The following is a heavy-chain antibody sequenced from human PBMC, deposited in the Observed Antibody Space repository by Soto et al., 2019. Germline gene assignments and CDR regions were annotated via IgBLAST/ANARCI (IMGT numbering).Heavy chain of an antibody. V-gene: IGHV3-9*01. Sequence: GGSLRLSCVASGCTFDDYAMHWVRQAPGKGLEWVSGFSWNSANMIYVDSVKARFTISRDNAKNSLSLQMNRLREEDTALYYCVKDISGRGSYYYYYVMDVWGQGTTVTVSS. CDR1: GCTFDDYA. CDR2: FSWNSANM. CDR3: VKDISGRGSYYYYYVMDV. D-gene: IGHD3-16*01. J-gene: IGHJ6*02.